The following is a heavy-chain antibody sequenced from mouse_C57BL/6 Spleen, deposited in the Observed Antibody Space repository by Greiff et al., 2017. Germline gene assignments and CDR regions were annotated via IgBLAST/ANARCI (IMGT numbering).Heavy chain of an antibody. V-gene: IGHV5-16*01. J-gene: IGHJ2*01. Sequence: EVKLMESEGGLVQPGRSMKLSCTASGFTFSDYYMAWVRQVPEKGLEWVANINYDGSSTYYLDSLKSRFIISRDNAKNILYLQMSSLKSEDTATYYCARFVFTYFDYWGQGTTLTVSS. CDR3: ARFVFTYFDY. CDR2: INYDGSST. CDR1: GFTFSDYY.